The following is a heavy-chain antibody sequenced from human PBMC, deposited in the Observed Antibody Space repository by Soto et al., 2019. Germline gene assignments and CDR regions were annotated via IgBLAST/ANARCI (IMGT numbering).Heavy chain of an antibody. CDR3: ARDYYDSSGSITPNWFDP. J-gene: IGHJ5*02. Sequence: SVKVSCKASGYTFTSYDINWVRQATGQGLEWMGWMNPNSGNTGYAQKFQGRVTMTRNTSISTAYMELSSLRSEDTAVYYCARDYYDSSGSITPNWFDPWGQGTLVTVSS. D-gene: IGHD3-22*01. CDR2: MNPNSGNT. CDR1: GYTFTSYD. V-gene: IGHV1-8*01.